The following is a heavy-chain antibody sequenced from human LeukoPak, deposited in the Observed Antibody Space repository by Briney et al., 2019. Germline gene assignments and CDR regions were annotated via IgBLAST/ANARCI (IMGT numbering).Heavy chain of an antibody. CDR1: GFTFSSYA. CDR2: ISGSGGST. V-gene: IGHV3-23*01. CDR3: ATSTEFYYYDSSGYSACDY. J-gene: IGHJ4*02. D-gene: IGHD3-22*01. Sequence: GGSLRLSCAASGFTFSSYAMSWVRQAPGKGLEWVSAISGSGGSTYYADSVKGRFTISRDNSKNTLYLQMNSLRAEDTAVYYCATSTEFYYYDSSGYSACDYWGQGTLVTVSS.